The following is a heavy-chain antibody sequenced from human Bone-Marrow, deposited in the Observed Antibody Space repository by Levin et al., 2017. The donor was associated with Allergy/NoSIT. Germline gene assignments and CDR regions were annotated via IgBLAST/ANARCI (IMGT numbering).Heavy chain of an antibody. J-gene: IGHJ4*02. CDR1: GYTFTGYY. CDR3: ARGDYSGSYFRMAH. V-gene: IGHV1-2*04. D-gene: IGHD1-26*01. CDR2: INPNSGGT. Sequence: ASVKVSCKASGYTFTGYYMHWVRQAPGQGLEWMGWINPNSGGTNYAQKFQGWVTMTRDTSISTAYMELSRLRSDDTAVYYCARGDYSGSYFRMAHWGQGTLVTVSS.